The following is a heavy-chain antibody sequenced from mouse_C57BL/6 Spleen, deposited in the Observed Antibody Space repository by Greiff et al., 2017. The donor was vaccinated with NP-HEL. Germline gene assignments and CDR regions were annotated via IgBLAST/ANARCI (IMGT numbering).Heavy chain of an antibody. CDR1: GFSLTSYA. CDR2: IWTGGGT. D-gene: IGHD2-3*01. V-gene: IGHV2-9-1*01. CDR3: ARGGDGYSYYFDY. Sequence: VKVVESGPGLVAPSQSLSITCTVSGFSLTSYAISWVRQPPGKGLEWLGVIWTGGGTNYNSALKSRLSISKDNSKSQVFLKMNSLQTDDTARYYCARGGDGYSYYFDYWGQGTTLTVSS. J-gene: IGHJ2*01.